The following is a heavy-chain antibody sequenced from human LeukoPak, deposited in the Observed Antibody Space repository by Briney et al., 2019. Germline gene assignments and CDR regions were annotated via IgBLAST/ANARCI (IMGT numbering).Heavy chain of an antibody. Sequence: GGSLRLSCAASGFTFSSYGMSWVRQAPGKGLEWVSAISGSGGSTYYADSVKGRFTISRDNSENTLYLQMNSLRAEDTAVYYCAELGITMIGGVWGKGTTVTISS. V-gene: IGHV3-23*01. CDR1: GFTFSSYG. D-gene: IGHD3-10*02. CDR3: AELGITMIGGV. J-gene: IGHJ6*04. CDR2: ISGSGGST.